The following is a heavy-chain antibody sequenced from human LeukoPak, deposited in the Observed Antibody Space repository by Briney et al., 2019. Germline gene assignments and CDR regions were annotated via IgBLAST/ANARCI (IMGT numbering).Heavy chain of an antibody. CDR3: ARGLPATLLDY. J-gene: IGHJ4*02. CDR1: GFTFSSYA. CDR2: ISYDGSNK. V-gene: IGHV3-30-3*01. D-gene: IGHD2-2*01. Sequence: GGSLRLSCAASGFTFSSYAMHWVRQAPGKGLEWVAVISYDGSNKYYAGSVKGRFTISRDSAKNSLYLQMNSLRVEDTAVYYCARGLPATLLDYWGQGTLVTVSS.